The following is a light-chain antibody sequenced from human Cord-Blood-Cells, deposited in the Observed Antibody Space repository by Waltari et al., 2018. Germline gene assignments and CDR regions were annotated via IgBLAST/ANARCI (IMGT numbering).Light chain of an antibody. V-gene: IGLV6-57*01. Sequence: NFMLTQPHSVSESPGKTVTISCTRSSGSIASNYVQWYQQRPGSSPTTVIYEANQRPSGVPDWFSGSIDSSSNSASLTISGLKTEDEADYYCQSYDSSNHWVFGGGTKLTVL. CDR3: QSYDSSNHWV. CDR1: SGSIASNY. J-gene: IGLJ3*02. CDR2: EAN.